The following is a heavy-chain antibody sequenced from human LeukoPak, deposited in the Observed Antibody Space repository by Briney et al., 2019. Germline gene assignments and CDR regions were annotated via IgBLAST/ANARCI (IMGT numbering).Heavy chain of an antibody. CDR3: AREGGTMRKCDY. D-gene: IGHD1-1*01. J-gene: IGHJ4*02. Sequence: GGSLRLSCAASGFTFSSYSMNWVRQAPGKGLEWVSSISSSSSYIYYADSVKGRFTISRDNAKNSLYLQMNSLRAEDTAVYYCAREGGTMRKCDYWGQGTLVTVSS. CDR1: GFTFSSYS. V-gene: IGHV3-21*01. CDR2: ISSSSSYI.